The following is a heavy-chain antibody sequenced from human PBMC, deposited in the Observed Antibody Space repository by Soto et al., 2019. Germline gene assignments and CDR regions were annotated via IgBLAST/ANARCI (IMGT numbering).Heavy chain of an antibody. Sequence: SVKVSCKASGGTFSSYTISWVRQAPGQGLEWMGRIIPILGIANYAQKFQGRVTMTADKSTSTAYMELSRLRSDDTAVYYCAREVGGGAAAAPYYYYYMDVWGKGTTVTVSS. CDR2: IIPILGIA. D-gene: IGHD6-13*01. J-gene: IGHJ6*03. V-gene: IGHV1-69*04. CDR3: AREVGGGAAAAPYYYYYMDV. CDR1: GGTFSSYT.